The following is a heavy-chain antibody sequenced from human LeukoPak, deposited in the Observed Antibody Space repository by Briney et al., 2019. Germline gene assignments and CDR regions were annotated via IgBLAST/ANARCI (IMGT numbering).Heavy chain of an antibody. CDR1: GGTFSSYA. D-gene: IGHD5-12*01. Sequence: SVKVSCKASGGTFSSYAISWVRQAPGQGLEWMGGIIPIFGTANYAQKFQGRVTITADESTSTAYMELSSLRSEDTAVYYCAREDSGYENDAFDIWGQGTMVTVSS. V-gene: IGHV1-69*13. J-gene: IGHJ3*02. CDR3: AREDSGYENDAFDI. CDR2: IIPIFGTA.